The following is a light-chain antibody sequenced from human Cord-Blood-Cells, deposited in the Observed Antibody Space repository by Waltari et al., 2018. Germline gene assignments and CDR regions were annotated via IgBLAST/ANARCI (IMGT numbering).Light chain of an antibody. CDR2: EVS. V-gene: IGLV2-11*01. J-gene: IGLJ1*01. CDR3: CSYAGSYTYG. Sequence: QSALTQPRSVSGSPGQSVTISCPGTSSDVGGYNYVSWYQQHPGKAPKLMMYEVSKRPGGVPDRVSGSKSGNTASLTVSGLRAEDEADYYCCSYAGSYTYGFGPWAKVTVL. CDR1: SSDVGGYNY.